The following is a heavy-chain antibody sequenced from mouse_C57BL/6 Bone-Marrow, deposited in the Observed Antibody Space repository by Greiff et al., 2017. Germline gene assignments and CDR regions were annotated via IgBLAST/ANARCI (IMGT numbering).Heavy chain of an antibody. Sequence: QVQLQQSGAELVKPGASVKLSCKASGYTFTEYTIHWVKQRSGQGLEWIGWFYPGSGSIKYNEKFKDKATLTADKSSSTVYMELSRLTAEDAAVYCCARHEEGGGYYVYAMDYWGQGTSVTVSS. J-gene: IGHJ4*01. V-gene: IGHV1-62-2*01. CDR3: ARHEEGGGYYVYAMDY. D-gene: IGHD2-3*01. CDR1: GYTFTEYT. CDR2: FYPGSGSI.